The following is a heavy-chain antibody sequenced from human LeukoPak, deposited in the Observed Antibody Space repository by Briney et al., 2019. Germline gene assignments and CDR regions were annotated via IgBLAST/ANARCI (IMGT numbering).Heavy chain of an antibody. J-gene: IGHJ4*02. D-gene: IGHD3-22*01. CDR2: INYSGST. CDR3: ARAVEYYYDSSGHDY. Sequence: SETLSLTCTVSGGSISSSSYYWGWIRQAPGKGLEWIGSINYSGSTYYNPSLKSRVTISVDTSKNQFSLKLSSVTVADTAVYYCARAVEYYYDSSGHDYWRQGTLVTVSS. V-gene: IGHV4-39*01. CDR1: GGSISSSSYY.